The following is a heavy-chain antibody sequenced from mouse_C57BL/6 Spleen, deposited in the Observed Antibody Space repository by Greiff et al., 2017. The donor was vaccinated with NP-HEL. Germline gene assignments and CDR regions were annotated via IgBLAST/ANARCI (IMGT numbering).Heavy chain of an antibody. J-gene: IGHJ2*01. Sequence: VQLQQSGAELVKPGASVKMSCKASGYTFTSYWITWVKQRPGQGLEWIGDIYPGSGSTNYNEKFKSKATLTVDTSSSTAYMQLSSLTSEDAAVYYCARGGYCGSSYDYWGQGTTLTVSS. CDR2: IYPGSGST. D-gene: IGHD1-1*01. CDR1: GYTFTSYW. CDR3: ARGGYCGSSYDY. V-gene: IGHV1-55*01.